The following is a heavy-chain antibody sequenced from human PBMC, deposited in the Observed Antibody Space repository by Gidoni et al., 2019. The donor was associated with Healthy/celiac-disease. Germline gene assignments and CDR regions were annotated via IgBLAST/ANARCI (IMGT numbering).Heavy chain of an antibody. D-gene: IGHD3-10*01. CDR2: INPNSGGT. Sequence: QVQLVQSGAVVKKPGASVKVSCKASGYTFTGYYMHWVRQAPGQGLEWMGWINPNSGGTNYAQKFQGRVTMTRDTSISTAYMELSRLRSDDTAVYYCARGSGSGSYYDYYYYYGMDVWGQGTTVTVSS. J-gene: IGHJ6*02. V-gene: IGHV1-2*02. CDR3: ARGSGSGSYYDYYYYYGMDV. CDR1: GYTFTGYY.